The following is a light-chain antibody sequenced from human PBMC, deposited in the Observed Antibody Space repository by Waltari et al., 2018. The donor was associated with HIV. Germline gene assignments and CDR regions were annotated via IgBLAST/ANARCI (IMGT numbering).Light chain of an antibody. CDR1: NIERKS. CDR3: QVWDSSIEQVL. V-gene: IGLV3-21*01. CDR2: YDK. J-gene: IGLJ3*02. Sequence: SVLTQPPSVSVAPGMTARITCGGKNIERKSVHWYKQKPGQAPILVIYYDKDRPSGIPELFAGSNSGNTATLTITRVGAGDEADYYCQVWDSSIEQVLFGGGTKLTVL.